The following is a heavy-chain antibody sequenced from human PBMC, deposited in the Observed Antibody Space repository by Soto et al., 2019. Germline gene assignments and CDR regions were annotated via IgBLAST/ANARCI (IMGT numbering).Heavy chain of an antibody. CDR2: IYWDDDK. D-gene: IGHD3-10*01. J-gene: IGHJ4*02. Sequence: QITLKESGPTLVKPTQTLTLTCTFSGFSLSTSGVGVGWIRQPPGKALEWLALIYWDDDKRYSPSLKSRLTITKDTAKNQVVLTMTNMDPVDTATYYCAYSRYTGSGVEYWGQGTLVTVSS. CDR3: AYSRYTGSGVEY. V-gene: IGHV2-5*02. CDR1: GFSLSTSGVG.